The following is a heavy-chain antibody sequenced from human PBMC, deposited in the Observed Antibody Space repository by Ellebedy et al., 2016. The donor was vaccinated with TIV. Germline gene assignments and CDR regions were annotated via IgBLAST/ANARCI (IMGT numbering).Heavy chain of an antibody. J-gene: IGHJ6*02. Sequence: NYIHWSQGRVTMTRDTSFNTAYMELSRLESDDTAVYYCARVRRGSSGMDVWGQGTTVTVS. V-gene: IGHV1-2*02. CDR3: ARVRRGSSGMDV. D-gene: IGHD6-13*01.